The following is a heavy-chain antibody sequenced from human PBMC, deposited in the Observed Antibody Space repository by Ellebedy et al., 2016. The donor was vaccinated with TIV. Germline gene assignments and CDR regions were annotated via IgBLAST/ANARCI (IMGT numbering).Heavy chain of an antibody. V-gene: IGHV3-74*01. Sequence: GGSLRLXXAASGFTFSGYWMHWVRQAPGEGLVWVSRINTDGSTTTYADSVKGRFTISRDNAKNTLYLQMNSLRAEDTAVYYCTKDGPGGRWEGNGMDVWGQGTTVTVSS. CDR3: TKDGPGGRWEGNGMDV. D-gene: IGHD1-26*01. CDR2: INTDGSTT. CDR1: GFTFSGYW. J-gene: IGHJ6*02.